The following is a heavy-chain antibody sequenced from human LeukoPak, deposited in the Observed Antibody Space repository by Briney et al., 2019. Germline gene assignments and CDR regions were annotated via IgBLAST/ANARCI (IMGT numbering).Heavy chain of an antibody. CDR1: GFTVSSTY. CDR2: ISGGGGST. Sequence: GGSLRLSCAASGFTVSSTYMTWVRQAPGKGLEWVSAISGGGGSTYYADAVKGRFTISRDNSKNTLYLQTNSLRAEDTAIYYCAKARHDSSGYHDSWGQGTLVTVSS. J-gene: IGHJ4*02. V-gene: IGHV3-23*01. CDR3: AKARHDSSGYHDS. D-gene: IGHD3-22*01.